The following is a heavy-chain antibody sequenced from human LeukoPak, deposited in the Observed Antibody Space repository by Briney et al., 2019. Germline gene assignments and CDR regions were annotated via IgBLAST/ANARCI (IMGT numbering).Heavy chain of an antibody. Sequence: SETLSLTCAVYGGSFSGYYWSWIRQPPGKGLEWIGEINHSGSTNYNPSLKSRVTISVDTSKSQFSLKLSSVTAADTAVYYCARGELELPPDYWGQGTLVTVSS. CDR1: GGSFSGYY. CDR2: INHSGST. J-gene: IGHJ4*02. D-gene: IGHD1-7*01. V-gene: IGHV4-34*01. CDR3: ARGELELPPDY.